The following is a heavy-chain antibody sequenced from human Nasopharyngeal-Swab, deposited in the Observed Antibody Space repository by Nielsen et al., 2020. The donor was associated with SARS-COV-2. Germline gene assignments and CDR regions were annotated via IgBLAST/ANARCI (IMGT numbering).Heavy chain of an antibody. CDR1: GGSISSYY. CDR2: IYYSGST. J-gene: IGHJ6*02. V-gene: IGHV4-59*01. D-gene: IGHD1-26*01. CDR3: AGEREFACGRGGYYRRYYYGMDV. Sequence: SESLSLTCTVSGGSISSYYWSWIRQPPGKGLEWIGYIYYSGSTNYNPSLKSRVTISVDTSTNQFSLKLSSVTAADTAVYYCAGEREFACGRGGYYRRYYYGMDVRGQGTTVTVSS.